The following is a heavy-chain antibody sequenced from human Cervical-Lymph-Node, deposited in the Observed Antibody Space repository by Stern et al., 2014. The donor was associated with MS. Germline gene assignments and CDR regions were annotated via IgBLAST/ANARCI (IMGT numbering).Heavy chain of an antibody. Sequence: QVQLQESGPGLVRPSQTLSLTCTVSGDSLGSADYYWTWIRQPPGKGLEWIGYIYYSGGTFYNPSLKSRITISVDTSKNQFSLKLRSVTAADTAVYYCARTVSLLNWFDPWGQGTLATVSS. V-gene: IGHV4-30-4*08. CDR1: GDSLGSADYY. CDR2: IYYSGGT. CDR3: ARTVSLLNWFDP. J-gene: IGHJ5*02. D-gene: IGHD1-26*01.